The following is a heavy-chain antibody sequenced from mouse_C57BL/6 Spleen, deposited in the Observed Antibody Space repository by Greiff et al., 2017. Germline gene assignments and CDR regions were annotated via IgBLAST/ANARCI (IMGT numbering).Heavy chain of an antibody. CDR3: AREGGSSSPAWFAY. J-gene: IGHJ3*01. Sequence: ESGPGLVKPSQSLSLTCSVTGYSITSGYYWNWIRQFPGNKLEWMGYISYDGSNNYNPSLKNRISITRDTSKNQFFLKLNSVTTEDTATYYCAREGGSSSPAWFAYWGQGTLVTVSA. D-gene: IGHD1-1*01. CDR1: GYSITSGYY. CDR2: ISYDGSN. V-gene: IGHV3-6*01.